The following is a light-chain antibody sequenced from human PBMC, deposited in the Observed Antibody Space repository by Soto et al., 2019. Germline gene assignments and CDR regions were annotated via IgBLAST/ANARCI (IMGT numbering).Light chain of an antibody. J-gene: IGLJ3*02. V-gene: IGLV2-14*01. Sequence: QSALTQPASVTGSPGQSITISCTGTTSDVDYNRVSWYQQYPGTAPKLMISEVTNRPSGVSARFSGSRSGNTASLTISGLQPEDEAHYYCSSYTVRRSWVFGGGTKLIVL. CDR3: SSYTVRRSWV. CDR1: TSDVDYNR. CDR2: EVT.